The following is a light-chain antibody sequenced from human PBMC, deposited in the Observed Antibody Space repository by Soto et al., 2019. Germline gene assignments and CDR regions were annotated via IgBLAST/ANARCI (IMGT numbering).Light chain of an antibody. CDR3: QVCDSSSDHYV. CDR2: DDD. Sequence: SYELTQPPSVSVAPGQTATITWGGNNIGSKSVHCYHQKPGQAPVLVVYDDDDRPSGIPERISGSNSGNTTTLTISRVQAGDEADYYCQVCDSSSDHYVFGTGTKVTVL. J-gene: IGLJ1*01. CDR1: NIGSKS. V-gene: IGLV3-21*02.